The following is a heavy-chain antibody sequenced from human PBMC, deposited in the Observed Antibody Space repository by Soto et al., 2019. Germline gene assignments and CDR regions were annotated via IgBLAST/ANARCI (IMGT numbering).Heavy chain of an antibody. Sequence: ASVKVSCKASGYSFFSYYIHWVRQAPGQGLEWMGRFLASDGNTDYAQRFRGRVSMTRDTSSTNTVSLELTSLTSDDTAVYYCARGGATIFGVIDSWGQGTRVTVSS. D-gene: IGHD3-3*02. CDR2: FLASDGNT. CDR3: ARGGATIFGVIDS. J-gene: IGHJ4*02. V-gene: IGHV1-46*01. CDR1: GYSFFSYY.